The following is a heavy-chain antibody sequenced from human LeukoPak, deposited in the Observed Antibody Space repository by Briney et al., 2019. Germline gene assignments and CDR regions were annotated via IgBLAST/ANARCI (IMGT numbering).Heavy chain of an antibody. CDR1: GFTFSSYA. J-gene: IGHJ6*02. V-gene: IGHV3-23*01. Sequence: GGSLRLSCAASGFTFSSYAMSWVRQAPGKGLEWVSTISGTGGSTYYAGSVKGRFTISRDNAKNSLYLQMNSLRAEDTALYYCAKDAQAEFGEFYYYYYGMDVWGQGTTVTVSS. D-gene: IGHD3-10*01. CDR2: ISGTGGST. CDR3: AKDAQAEFGEFYYYYYGMDV.